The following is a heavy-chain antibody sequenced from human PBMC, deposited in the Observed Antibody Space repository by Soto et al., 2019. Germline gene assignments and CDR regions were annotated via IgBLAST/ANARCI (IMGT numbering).Heavy chain of an antibody. Sequence: QLQLQESGSGLVKPSQTLSLTCAVSGGSISSGGYSWSWIRQPPGKGLEWIGYIYHSGSTYYNPSLKSRVTISVDRSKNQFSLKLSSVTAADTAVYYCARVVQIQLWLRATPEEYFDYWGQGTLVTVSS. D-gene: IGHD5-18*01. V-gene: IGHV4-30-2*01. CDR3: ARVVQIQLWLRATPEEYFDY. J-gene: IGHJ4*02. CDR1: GGSISSGGYS. CDR2: IYHSGST.